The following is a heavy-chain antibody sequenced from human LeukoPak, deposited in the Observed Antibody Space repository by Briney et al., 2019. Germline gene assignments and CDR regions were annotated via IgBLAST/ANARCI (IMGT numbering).Heavy chain of an antibody. CDR1: GFAFSSYA. V-gene: IGHV3-23*01. CDR2: ISGSGGST. D-gene: IGHD2-2*02. CDR3: ARVLDIVVVPAAIKHSYYYYGMDV. J-gene: IGHJ6*02. Sequence: GGSLRLSCAASGFAFSSYAMSWVRQAPGKGLEWVSAISGSGGSTYYADSVKGRFTISRDNSKNTLYLQMNSLRAEDTAVYYCARVLDIVVVPAAIKHSYYYYGMDVWGQGTTVTVSS.